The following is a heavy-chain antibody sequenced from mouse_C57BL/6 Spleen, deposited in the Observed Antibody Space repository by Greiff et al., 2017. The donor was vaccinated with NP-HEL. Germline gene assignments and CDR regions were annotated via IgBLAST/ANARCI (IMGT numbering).Heavy chain of an antibody. J-gene: IGHJ2*01. V-gene: IGHV1-69*01. CDR2: IDPSDSYT. Sequence: QVQLQQPGAELVMPGASVKLSCKASGYTFTSYWMHWVKQRPGQGLEWIGEIDPSDSYTNYNQKFKGKSTLTVDKSSSTAYMQLSSLTSEDSAVYYCASSDYYGSRRYYFDYWGQGTTLTVSS. CDR3: ASSDYYGSRRYYFDY. CDR1: GYTFTSYW. D-gene: IGHD1-1*01.